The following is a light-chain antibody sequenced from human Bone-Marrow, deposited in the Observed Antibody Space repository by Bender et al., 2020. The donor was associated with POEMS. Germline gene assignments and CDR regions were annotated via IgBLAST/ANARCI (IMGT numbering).Light chain of an antibody. CDR2: EVT. J-gene: IGLJ3*02. V-gene: IGLV2-23*02. Sequence: QSALTQAASVSVSPGQSITISCSGTSSDVGSHNLVSWYQQHPGKAPALLIYEVTQRPSGVSNRFSGSKSGNTASLTISGLQAEDEADYYCCSYTDTNTWVFGGGTKVTVL. CDR3: CSYTDTNTWV. CDR1: SSDVGSHNL.